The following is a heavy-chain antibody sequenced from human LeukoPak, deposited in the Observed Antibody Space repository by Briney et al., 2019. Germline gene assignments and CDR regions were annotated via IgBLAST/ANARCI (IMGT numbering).Heavy chain of an antibody. V-gene: IGHV4-34*01. CDR2: INHSGST. D-gene: IGHD3-10*01. CDR3: ARRNLLWFGELRWFDP. J-gene: IGHJ5*02. Sequence: GSLRLSCAASGFTFSTYWMSWVRQPPGKGLEWIGEINHSGSTNYNPSLKSRVTISVDTSKNQFSLKLSSVTAADTAVYYCARRNLLWFGELRWFDPWGQGTLVTVSS. CDR1: GFTFSTYW.